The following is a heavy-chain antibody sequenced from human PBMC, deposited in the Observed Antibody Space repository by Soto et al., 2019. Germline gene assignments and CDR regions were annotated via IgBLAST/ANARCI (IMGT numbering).Heavy chain of an antibody. CDR3: AKDSYLTAFDI. J-gene: IGHJ3*02. D-gene: IGHD1-26*01. V-gene: IGHV3-30*18. CDR2: ISYDGRNK. CDR1: GFTFSSYG. Sequence: GGSLRLSCAASGFTFSSYGIHWVRQAPGKGLEWVAVISYDGRNKQYADSVKGRFTIARDNSKNTLYLQMDSLRAEDTAVYYCAKDSYLTAFDIWGQATIVTVSS.